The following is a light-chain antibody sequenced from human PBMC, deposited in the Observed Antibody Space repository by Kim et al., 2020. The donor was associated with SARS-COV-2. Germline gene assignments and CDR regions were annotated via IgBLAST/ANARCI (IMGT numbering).Light chain of an antibody. CDR3: SSYAGSNLVV. CDR2: EVS. J-gene: IGLJ2*01. V-gene: IGLV2-8*01. Sequence: GQSVANACTGTSSDVSAYNYVSWYQHHTGKAPQLMISEVSNRPSGVPHRFSGSKSGDTASLTVSGLQAEDDADYYCSSYAGSNLVVFGGGTQLTVL. CDR1: SSDVSAYNY.